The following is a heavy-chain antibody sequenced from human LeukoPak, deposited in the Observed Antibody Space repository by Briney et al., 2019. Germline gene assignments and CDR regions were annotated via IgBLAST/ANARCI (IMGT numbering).Heavy chain of an antibody. CDR3: ATAVSRYTLTWGGFDI. CDR1: GFTFSNAW. CDR2: IRRITDGGTT. D-gene: IGHD1-14*01. V-gene: IGHV3-15*01. Sequence: GGTLRLSCAASGFTFSNAWMNWVRQAPRKGREWVGHIRRITDGGTTDYAAPVKGRFTISRDDSKNTLYLQMNSLKTEDAGVYYCATAVSRYTLTWGGFDIRGQGTRVTVSS. J-gene: IGHJ3*02.